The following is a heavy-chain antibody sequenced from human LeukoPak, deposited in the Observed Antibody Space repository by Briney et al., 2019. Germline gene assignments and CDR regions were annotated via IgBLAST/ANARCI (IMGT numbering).Heavy chain of an antibody. V-gene: IGHV1-8*03. CDR2: MNPNSGNT. CDR1: GYTFTTYD. D-gene: IGHD5-18*01. Sequence: ASVKVSSKPSGYTFTTYDTNWVRPGTGQGLEWGGWMNPNSGNTGYAQKFQGKITITRNTSIITAYMELSSLRSEDTAVYDCARGGGYSYGIMDVWGKGTTVTVSS. CDR3: ARGGGYSYGIMDV. J-gene: IGHJ6*03.